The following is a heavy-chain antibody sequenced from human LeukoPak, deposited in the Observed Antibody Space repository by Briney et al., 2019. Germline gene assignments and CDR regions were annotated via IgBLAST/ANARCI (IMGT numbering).Heavy chain of an antibody. Sequence: GGSLRLSCAASGFTFSSYWMHWVRQAPGKGLVWVSRINSDGSSTSYADSVKGRFTISRDNAKNTLYLQMNSLRAEDTAVYYCATVAGDCSGGRCYLLRFDYWGQGTLVTVSS. CDR2: INSDGSST. V-gene: IGHV3-74*01. D-gene: IGHD2-15*01. CDR3: ATVAGDCSGGRCYLLRFDY. J-gene: IGHJ4*02. CDR1: GFTFSSYW.